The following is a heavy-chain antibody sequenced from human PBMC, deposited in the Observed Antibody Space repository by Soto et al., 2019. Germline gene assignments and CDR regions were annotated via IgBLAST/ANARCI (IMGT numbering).Heavy chain of an antibody. J-gene: IGHJ4*02. CDR2: IHYSGST. D-gene: IGHD2-2*03. Sequence: TLETKSLTCTVADGTIISIGLRSIVQQTPGKGLEWIGKIHYSGSTNYSPSLKSRVTMSVDTSKNHFSLKLISVTTADTAVYFCAREGNLGRWIQPLDSWGQGTLVTVSS. V-gene: IGHV4-4*02. CDR3: AREGNLGRWIQPLDS. CDR1: DGTIISIG.